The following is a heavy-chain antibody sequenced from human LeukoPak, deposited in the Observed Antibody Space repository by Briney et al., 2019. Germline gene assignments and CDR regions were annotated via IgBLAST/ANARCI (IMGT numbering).Heavy chain of an antibody. V-gene: IGHV3-74*01. CDR1: GFTFNYAW. CDR2: VNNDGSAT. D-gene: IGHD2/OR15-2a*01. J-gene: IGHJ4*02. Sequence: GGSLRLSCAASGFTFNYAWMSWVRQVPGKGLVWVSHVNNDGSATSYADSVKGRFTISRDSAKNTVYLHMNGLRVEDTAVYYCTSFFETNWGQGTLVTVSS. CDR3: TSFFETN.